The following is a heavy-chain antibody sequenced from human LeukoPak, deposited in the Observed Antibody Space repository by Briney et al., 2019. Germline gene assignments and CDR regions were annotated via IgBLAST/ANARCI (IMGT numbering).Heavy chain of an antibody. CDR3: ARLDYMVRGAHNYFDY. D-gene: IGHD3-10*01. CDR2: INHSGST. CDR1: GGSFSGYY. Sequence: SETLSLTCAVYGGSFSGYYWSWIRQPPGKGLEWIGEINHSGSTNYNPSLKSRVTISVDTSKNQFSLKLSSVTAADTAVYYCARLDYMVRGAHNYFDYWGQGTLVTVSS. V-gene: IGHV4-34*01. J-gene: IGHJ4*02.